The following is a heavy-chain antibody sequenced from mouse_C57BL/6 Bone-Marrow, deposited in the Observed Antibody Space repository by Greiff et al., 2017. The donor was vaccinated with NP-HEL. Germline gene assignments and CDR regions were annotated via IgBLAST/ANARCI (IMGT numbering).Heavy chain of an antibody. CDR2: ISPGDGDT. CDR1: GYAFSSYW. Sequence: QVQLQQSGAELVKPGASVKISCKASGYAFSSYWMNWVKQRPGKGLEWIGQISPGDGDTNYNGKFKGKATLTADKSSSTAYMQLSGLTSEDSAVYFCARGGLYYYGSSLFDYWGQGTTLTVSS. J-gene: IGHJ2*01. CDR3: ARGGLYYYGSSLFDY. D-gene: IGHD1-1*01. V-gene: IGHV1-80*01.